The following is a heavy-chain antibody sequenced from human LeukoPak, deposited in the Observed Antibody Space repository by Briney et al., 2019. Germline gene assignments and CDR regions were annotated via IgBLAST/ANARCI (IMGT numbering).Heavy chain of an antibody. CDR1: GGSISSGGYY. CDR2: IYYSGST. D-gene: IGHD6-13*01. V-gene: IGHV4-31*03. J-gene: IGHJ6*03. CDR3: ARDPGPRSIGAAGHRYYYYMDV. Sequence: PSETLSLTCTVSGGSISSGGYYWSWLRQHPGKGLEWIGYIYYSGSTYYNPSLKSRVTISVNTSKNQFSLKLSSVTAADTAVYYCARDPGPRSIGAAGHRYYYYMDVWGKGTTVTVSS.